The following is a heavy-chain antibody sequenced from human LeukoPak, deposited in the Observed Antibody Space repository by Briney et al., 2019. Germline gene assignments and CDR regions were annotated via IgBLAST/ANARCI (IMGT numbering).Heavy chain of an antibody. Sequence: SETLSLTCTVSGGSISTYYWSWIRQPPGKGLEWIGYIYYSGSTNYNPSLKSRVTISVDTSKNQFSLKLSSVTAADTAVYYCASGEDYAVLFDYWGQGTLVTVSS. D-gene: IGHD3-10*01. CDR2: IYYSGST. CDR3: ASGEDYAVLFDY. CDR1: GGSISTYY. J-gene: IGHJ4*02. V-gene: IGHV4-59*01.